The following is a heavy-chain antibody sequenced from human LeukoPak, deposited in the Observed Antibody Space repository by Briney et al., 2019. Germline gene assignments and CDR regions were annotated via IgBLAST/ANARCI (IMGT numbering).Heavy chain of an antibody. Sequence: SETLSLTCSVSGDSITYFYWSWIRQPPGKGLEWIGSIYYSGSTYYNPSLKSRVTISVDTSKNQFSLKLSSVTAADTAVYYCARRGVNPDAFDIWGQGTMVTVSS. V-gene: IGHV4-39*07. J-gene: IGHJ3*02. CDR3: ARRGVNPDAFDI. CDR1: GDSITYFY. D-gene: IGHD1-14*01. CDR2: IYYSGST.